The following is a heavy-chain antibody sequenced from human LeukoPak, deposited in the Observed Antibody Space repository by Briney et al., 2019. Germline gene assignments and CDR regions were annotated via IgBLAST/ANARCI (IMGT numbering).Heavy chain of an antibody. J-gene: IGHJ4*02. CDR1: GFTFSSHD. Sequence: GSLRLSCTDSGFTFSSHDMNWVRQAPGKGLEWVSYISSGGYTTRYADSVKGRFTISRDNAKNSLYLLMNSLRAEDTAVYYCAREGSSYAPSEPFYFDYWGQGTLVTVSS. CDR2: ISSGGYTT. V-gene: IGHV3-48*03. D-gene: IGHD3-10*01. CDR3: AREGSSYAPSEPFYFDY.